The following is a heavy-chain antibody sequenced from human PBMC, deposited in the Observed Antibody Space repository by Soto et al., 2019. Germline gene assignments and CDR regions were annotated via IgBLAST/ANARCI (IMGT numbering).Heavy chain of an antibody. Sequence: SETLSLTCAVYGGSLSGYYWSLIRQSPGKGLECIWEINHRGSSDYNPSLKSRVTISIDASKNHVSLELTSVTAADTAVYYCARSDNRNSLYGVDVWGQGTAVTVSS. CDR1: GGSLSGYY. J-gene: IGHJ6*02. CDR3: ARSDNRNSLYGVDV. CDR2: INHRGSS. V-gene: IGHV4-34*01. D-gene: IGHD1-7*01.